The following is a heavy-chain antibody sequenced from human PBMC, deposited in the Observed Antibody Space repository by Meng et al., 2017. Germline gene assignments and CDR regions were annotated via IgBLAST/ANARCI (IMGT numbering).Heavy chain of an antibody. D-gene: IGHD4-17*01. CDR3: ARAVTRYYFDY. Sequence: VTLFDTGGGLLQPGRSLVLSCAGSGFTFSSNYMSWVRQAPGKGLEWVSVIYSGGSTYYADSEKGRFTISRDNSKNTLYLQMNSLRAEDTAVYYCARAVTRYYFDYWGQGTLVTVSS. CDR1: GFTFSSNY. CDR2: IYSGGST. V-gene: IGHV3-53*02. J-gene: IGHJ4*02.